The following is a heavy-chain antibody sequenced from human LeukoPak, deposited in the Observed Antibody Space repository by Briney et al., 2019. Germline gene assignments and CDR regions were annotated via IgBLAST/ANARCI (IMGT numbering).Heavy chain of an antibody. D-gene: IGHD3-3*01. Sequence: SETXSLTCTVSGGSMSSFYWSWIRQPPGKGLEWIGDMYHSGSTNYNPSLKSRVTVSVDTSKNQFSLKLSSVTAADTAVYYCARGGGDFWSGYFSDYYMDVWGKGPTVTVSS. V-gene: IGHV4-59*01. CDR1: GGSMSSFY. CDR3: ARGGGDFWSGYFSDYYMDV. J-gene: IGHJ6*03. CDR2: MYHSGST.